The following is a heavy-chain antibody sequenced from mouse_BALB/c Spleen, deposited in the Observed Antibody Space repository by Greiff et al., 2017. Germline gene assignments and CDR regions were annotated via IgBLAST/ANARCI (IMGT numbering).Heavy chain of an antibody. V-gene: IGHV5-17*02. Sequence: EVKLVQSGGGLVQPGGSLKISCAASGYTFSSFGMHWVRQAPEKGLEWVAYISSCSSTSDYADTVKGRFTISRDNPKNTLFLQMTSIRSEDAAVYYCGRQLGLRYSFDYWGQGTTLTVSS. CDR1: GYTFSSFG. D-gene: IGHD3-1*01. J-gene: IGHJ2*01. CDR2: ISSCSSTS. CDR3: GRQLGLRYSFDY.